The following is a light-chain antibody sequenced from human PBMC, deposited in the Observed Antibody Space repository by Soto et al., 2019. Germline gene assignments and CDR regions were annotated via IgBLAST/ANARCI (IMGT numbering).Light chain of an antibody. CDR3: QQYNNWPPIT. V-gene: IGKV3D-15*01. Sequence: IVLTQSPGTLSLSPGERATLSCRASQSISSDLAWYQQKPGQAPRLLISGASTRATGIPARFSGSGSGTEFTLTISSLQSEDFAVYYCQQYNNWPPITFGQGTRLEIK. CDR2: GAS. J-gene: IGKJ5*01. CDR1: QSISSD.